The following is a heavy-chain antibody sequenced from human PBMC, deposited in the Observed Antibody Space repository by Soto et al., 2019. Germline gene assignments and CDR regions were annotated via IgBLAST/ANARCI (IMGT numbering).Heavy chain of an antibody. V-gene: IGHV1-8*01. CDR3: ARFGGHGNFGWLITTYYYYMEV. CDR2: MNPNSGNT. Sequence: GASVKVSCKASGYTFTSYDINWVRQATGQGLEWMGWMNPNSGNTGYAQKFQGRVTMTRNTSISTAYMELSSLRSEDTAVYYCARFGGHGNFGWLITTYYYYMEVWGTGTTVNV. J-gene: IGHJ6*03. CDR1: GYTFTSYD. D-gene: IGHD3-9*01.